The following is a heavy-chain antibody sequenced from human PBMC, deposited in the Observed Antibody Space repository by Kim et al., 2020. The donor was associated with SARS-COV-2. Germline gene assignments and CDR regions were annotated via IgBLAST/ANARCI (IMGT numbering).Heavy chain of an antibody. CDR2: ISSSSSTI. J-gene: IGHJ1*01. V-gene: IGHV3-48*02. CDR1: GFSFRRYT. CDR3: ANFSGD. Sequence: GGSLRLSCAASGFSFRRYTMSWVRQAPGKGLEWVSSISSSSSTIYYADSVKGRFTISRDNSKNSLYLQMNSLRDEDTAVYYCANFSGDGGQGTLVTICS.